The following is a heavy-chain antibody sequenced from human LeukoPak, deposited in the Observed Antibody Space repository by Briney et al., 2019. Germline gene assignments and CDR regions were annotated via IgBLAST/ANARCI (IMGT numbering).Heavy chain of an antibody. CDR1: GFTFSSYA. CDR2: ISYDGSNK. Sequence: PGGSLRLSCAAPGFTFSSYAMHWVRQAPGKGLEWVAVISYDGSNKYYADSAKGRFTISRDNSKNTLYLQMNSLRAEDTAVYYCARRGYGSGSYFDYWGQGTLVTVSS. V-gene: IGHV3-30-3*01. J-gene: IGHJ4*02. D-gene: IGHD3-10*01. CDR3: ARRGYGSGSYFDY.